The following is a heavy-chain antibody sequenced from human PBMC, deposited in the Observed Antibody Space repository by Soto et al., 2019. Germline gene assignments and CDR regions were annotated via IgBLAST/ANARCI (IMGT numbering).Heavy chain of an antibody. J-gene: IGHJ4*02. CDR3: ARRLYSGYRYFDY. D-gene: IGHD5-12*01. V-gene: IGHV4-34*01. CDR1: GGSFSGYY. CDR2: INHSGST. Sequence: SETLSLTCAVYGGSFSGYYWSWIRQPPGKGIEWIGEINHSGSTNYNPSLKSRVTISVDTSKNQFSLKLSSVTAADTAVYYCARRLYSGYRYFDYWGQGTLVTVSS.